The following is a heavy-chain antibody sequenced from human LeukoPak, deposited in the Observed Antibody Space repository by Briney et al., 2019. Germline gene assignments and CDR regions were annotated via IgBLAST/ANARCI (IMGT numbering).Heavy chain of an antibody. CDR3: AKDPIVFNSGDYYLGAFNI. Sequence: GGSLRLSCEASGFTFSSCALSWVRQAPGKGLEWVSAISGGGGKTWYADSVKGRFTISSDNSKNTLYLQMNSLRAEDTALYYCAKDPIVFNSGDYYLGAFNIWGQGTMVTVSS. D-gene: IGHD2-21*02. CDR2: ISGGGGKT. CDR1: GFTFSSCA. V-gene: IGHV3-23*01. J-gene: IGHJ3*02.